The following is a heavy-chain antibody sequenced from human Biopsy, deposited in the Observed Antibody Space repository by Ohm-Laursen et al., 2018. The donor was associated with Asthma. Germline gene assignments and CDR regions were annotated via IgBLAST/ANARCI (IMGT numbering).Heavy chain of an antibody. CDR3: AGFCSSGNCPDH. J-gene: IGHJ4*02. V-gene: IGHV4-59*01. D-gene: IGHD2-15*01. Sequence: PSETLSLTCTVSGVSISSDYWSWIRQPPGKGLEWIGHIYYSGSTNYQPSLKSRVTISVDTSKKQISLRLSSVIAADTAVYYCAGFCSSGNCPDHWGQGTLVTVSS. CDR1: GVSISSDY. CDR2: IYYSGST.